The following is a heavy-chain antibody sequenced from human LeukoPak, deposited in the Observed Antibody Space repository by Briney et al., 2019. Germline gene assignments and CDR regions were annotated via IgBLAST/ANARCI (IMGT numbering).Heavy chain of an antibody. CDR2: IYHSGST. CDR1: GYSISSGYY. V-gene: IGHV4-38-2*02. J-gene: IGHJ6*03. Sequence: SETLSLTCTVSGYSISSGYYWGWIRQPPGKGLEWIGSIYHSGSTYYNPSLKSRVTISVDTSKNQFSLKLSSVTAADTAVYYCARVDQGYCSGGSCYYYYYMDVWGKGTTVTVSS. CDR3: ARVDQGYCSGGSCYYYYYMDV. D-gene: IGHD2-15*01.